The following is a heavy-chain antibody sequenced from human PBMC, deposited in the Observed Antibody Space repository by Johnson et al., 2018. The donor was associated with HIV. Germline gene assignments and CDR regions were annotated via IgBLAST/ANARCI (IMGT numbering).Heavy chain of an antibody. CDR1: GFNFDDYG. J-gene: IGHJ3*02. CDR3: ARDYDYVWGSPDAFDI. CDR2: INWNGGST. V-gene: IGHV3-20*04. D-gene: IGHD3-16*01. Sequence: EVQLVESGGGVVRPGGSLRLSCAASGFNFDDYGMSWVRQAPGKGLEWVSGINWNGGSTGYADSVKGRFTISRDNAKNSLYLQMNSLRAEDTAVYYCARDYDYVWGSPDAFDIWGQGTMVTVSS.